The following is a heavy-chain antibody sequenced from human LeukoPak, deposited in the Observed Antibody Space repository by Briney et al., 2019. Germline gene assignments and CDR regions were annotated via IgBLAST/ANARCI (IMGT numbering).Heavy chain of an antibody. V-gene: IGHV3-21*01. D-gene: IGHD6-19*01. CDR2: ISSSSSYI. Sequence: GGSLRLSCAASGFTFSSYRMNWVRQAPGKGLEWVSSISSSSSYIYYADSVKGRFTISRDNAKNSLYLQMNSLRAEDTAVYYCARDRDSSGWDFDYWGQGTLVTVSS. J-gene: IGHJ4*02. CDR1: GFTFSSYR. CDR3: ARDRDSSGWDFDY.